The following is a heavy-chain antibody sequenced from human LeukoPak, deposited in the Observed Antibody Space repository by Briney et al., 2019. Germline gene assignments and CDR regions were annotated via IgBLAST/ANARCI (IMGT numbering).Heavy chain of an antibody. Sequence: SETLSLTCTVSGGSISSYYWSWIRQPPGKGLEWIGYIYYSGSTNYNPSLESRVTISVDTSKNQFSLKLSSVTAADTAVYYCARHAGDGPIYYFDYWGQGTLVTVSS. J-gene: IGHJ4*02. CDR1: GGSISSYY. CDR3: ARHAGDGPIYYFDY. D-gene: IGHD5-24*01. CDR2: IYYSGST. V-gene: IGHV4-59*08.